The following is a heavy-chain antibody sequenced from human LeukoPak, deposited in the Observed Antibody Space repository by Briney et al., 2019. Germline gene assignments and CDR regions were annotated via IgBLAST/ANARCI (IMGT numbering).Heavy chain of an antibody. CDR1: GYTFTTYD. CDR2: MNPNSGNT. D-gene: IGHD3-9*01. J-gene: IGHJ4*02. V-gene: IGHV1-8*01. CDR3: ARETTIPPYYFDY. Sequence: ASVKVSCKASGYTFTTYDIIWVRQATGQGLEWMGWMNPNSGNTGYAQKFQGRVTMTRDTSISTAYMELSSLRSEDTAVYFRARETTIPPYYFDYWGLGTPVIVSS.